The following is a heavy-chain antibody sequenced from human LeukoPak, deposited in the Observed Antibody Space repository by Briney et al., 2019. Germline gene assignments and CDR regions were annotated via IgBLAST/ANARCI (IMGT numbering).Heavy chain of an antibody. Sequence: PSETLSLTGTVSGGSISSSSYYWGWIRQPPGKGLEWIGSIYYSGSTYYNPSLKSRVTISVDTSKNQFSLKLSSVTAADTAVYYCARHRSVEMATDFDYWGQGTLVTVSS. CDR3: ARHRSVEMATDFDY. V-gene: IGHV4-39*01. CDR1: GGSISSSSYY. D-gene: IGHD5-24*01. CDR2: IYYSGST. J-gene: IGHJ4*02.